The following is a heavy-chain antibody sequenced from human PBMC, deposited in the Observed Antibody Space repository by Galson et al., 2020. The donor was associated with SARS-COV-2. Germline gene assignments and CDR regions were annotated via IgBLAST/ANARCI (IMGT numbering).Heavy chain of an antibody. CDR3: TRDGYYNYWSGAFNFDS. V-gene: IGHV3-23*01. CDR1: GFTFTDYA. J-gene: IGHJ4*02. CDR2: ISTCGDPA. Sequence: GESLKISCATSGFTFTDYAMTWVRQAPGKGLEWVSTISTCGDPAYYTDSVKGRFTISRDNSRSTLSLQMNNLRAEDTAIYYCTRDGYYNYWSGAFNFDSWGQGTLVTVSS. D-gene: IGHD3-3*01.